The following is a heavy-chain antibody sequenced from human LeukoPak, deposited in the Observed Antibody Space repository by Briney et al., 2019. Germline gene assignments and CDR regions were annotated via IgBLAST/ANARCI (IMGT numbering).Heavy chain of an antibody. CDR3: ARDLGCGKAFDI. D-gene: IGHD2-15*01. V-gene: IGHV4-61*01. CDR1: GYSISSGYY. Sequence: SETLSLTCTVSGYSISSGYYWGWIRQPPGKGLEWIGYIYYSGSTNYNPSLKSRVTISVDTSKNQFSLKLSSVTAADTAVYYCARDLGCGKAFDIWGQGTMVTVSS. J-gene: IGHJ3*02. CDR2: IYYSGST.